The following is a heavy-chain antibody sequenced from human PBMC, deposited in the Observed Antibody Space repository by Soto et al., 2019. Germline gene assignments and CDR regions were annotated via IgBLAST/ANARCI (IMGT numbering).Heavy chain of an antibody. J-gene: IGHJ6*02. CDR1: GGSISSGGYY. D-gene: IGHD6-6*01. Sequence: QLQLQESGPGLVKPSQTLSLTCTVSGGSISSGGYYWTWIRQHPGKGLEWIGYNYYSGITYYNPSLKSRFTISLDKSKNQFSLKLSSVTAADTAVYYCARGSSIAGLYYGMDVWGQGTTVTVSS. CDR3: ARGSSIAGLYYGMDV. CDR2: NYYSGIT. V-gene: IGHV4-31*03.